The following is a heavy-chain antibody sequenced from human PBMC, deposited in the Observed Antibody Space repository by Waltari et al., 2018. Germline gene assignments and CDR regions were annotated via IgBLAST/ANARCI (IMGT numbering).Heavy chain of an antibody. V-gene: IGHV3-53*01. D-gene: IGHD2-2*01. CDR2: IYTDGTA. Sequence: VQLVESGGGLMQPGGSLRLSCAASGCSVSRNYMSWVRQAPGKGLEWVSLIYTDGTAYYAESVKGRFTISRDNSKNTMNLQMNSLRAEDTAVYYCTREDQGQPGGYWGQGTLVTVSS. CDR1: GCSVSRNY. CDR3: TREDQGQPGGY. J-gene: IGHJ4*02.